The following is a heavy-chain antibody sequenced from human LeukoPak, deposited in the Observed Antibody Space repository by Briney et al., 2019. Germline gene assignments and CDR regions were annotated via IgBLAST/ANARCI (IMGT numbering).Heavy chain of an antibody. CDR1: AYSFTGYY. CDR2: INPNTGDT. D-gene: IGHD5-24*01. CDR3: ARGMGMAYLTFDY. Sequence: ASVKVSCKASAYSFTGYYLHWVRQAPGQGLEWMGRINPNTGDTNYAQKFQGRVTMTRDTSISTAYMELSGLRSDDTAVYYCARGMGMAYLTFDYWGQGTLVTVSS. V-gene: IGHV1-2*06. J-gene: IGHJ4*02.